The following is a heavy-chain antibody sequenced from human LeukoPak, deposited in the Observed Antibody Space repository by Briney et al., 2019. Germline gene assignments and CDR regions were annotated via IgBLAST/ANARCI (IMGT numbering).Heavy chain of an antibody. Sequence: PGGSLRLSCAASGFTFSSYAMTWVRQAPGKGLEWISAIVASGSSTYYADSVKGRFTVSRDNSRNTMHLQMNRLRAEDTAVYYCAKDPGSTWYGYFQHWGQGALVTVSS. J-gene: IGHJ1*01. CDR3: AKDPGSTWYGYFQH. V-gene: IGHV3-23*01. D-gene: IGHD6-13*01. CDR2: IVASGSST. CDR1: GFTFSSYA.